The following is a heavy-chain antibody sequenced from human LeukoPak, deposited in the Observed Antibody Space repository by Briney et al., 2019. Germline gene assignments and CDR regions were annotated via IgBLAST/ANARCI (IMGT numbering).Heavy chain of an antibody. CDR1: GGSISSYY. D-gene: IGHD6-19*01. CDR2: IYTSGST. Sequence: SETLSLTCPVSGGSISSYYWSWIRQPPGKGLGWIGYIYTSGSTNYDPSLKSRGTISVDTSKNQFSLKLSSVTAADTAVYYCARSFIAVADDAFDIWGQGTMVTVSS. J-gene: IGHJ3*02. V-gene: IGHV4-4*09. CDR3: ARSFIAVADDAFDI.